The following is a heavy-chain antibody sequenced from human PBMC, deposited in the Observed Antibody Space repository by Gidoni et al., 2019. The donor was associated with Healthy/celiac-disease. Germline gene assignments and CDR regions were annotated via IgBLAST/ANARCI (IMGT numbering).Heavy chain of an antibody. CDR2: ISSSSSYI. CDR3: AREVWGGAALDY. D-gene: IGHD3-10*01. J-gene: IGHJ4*02. Sequence: EVQLVESGGGLVKPGGSLRLSCAASGFTFISYSMNWVRQAPGKGLEWVSSISSSSSYIYYADSVKGRFTISRDNAKNSLYLQMNSLRAEDTAVYYCAREVWGGAALDYWGQGTLVTVSS. CDR1: GFTFISYS. V-gene: IGHV3-21*01.